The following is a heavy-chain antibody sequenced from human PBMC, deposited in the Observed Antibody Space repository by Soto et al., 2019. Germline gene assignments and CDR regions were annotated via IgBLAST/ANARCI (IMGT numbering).Heavy chain of an antibody. J-gene: IGHJ4*02. Sequence: GGSLRLSCAASGFTFSSYSMNWVRQAPGKGLEWVSYISSSSSTIYYADSVKGRFTISRDNAKNSLYLQMNSLRDEDTAVYYCARDNYSGSYYSSYVDYWGQGTLVTVSS. V-gene: IGHV3-48*02. CDR1: GFTFSSYS. CDR3: ARDNYSGSYYSSYVDY. D-gene: IGHD1-26*01. CDR2: ISSSSSTI.